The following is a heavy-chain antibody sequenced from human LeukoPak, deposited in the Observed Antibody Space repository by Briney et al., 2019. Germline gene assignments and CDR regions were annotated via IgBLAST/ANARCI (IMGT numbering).Heavy chain of an antibody. D-gene: IGHD3-22*01. CDR1: GYSISSGYY. CDR2: IYHSGST. CDR3: ARDLGITMIVVGPFDY. V-gene: IGHV4-38-2*02. J-gene: IGHJ4*02. Sequence: PSETLSLTCTVSGYSISSGYYWGWIRPPPAKGLEWIGSIYHSGSTYYNPSLKSRVTISVDTSKNQFSLKLSSVTAADTAVYYCARDLGITMIVVGPFDYWGQGTLVTVSS.